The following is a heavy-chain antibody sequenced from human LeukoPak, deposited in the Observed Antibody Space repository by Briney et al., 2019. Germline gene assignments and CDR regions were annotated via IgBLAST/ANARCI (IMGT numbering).Heavy chain of an antibody. J-gene: IGHJ4*02. CDR2: ISYDGIRK. D-gene: IGHD1-26*01. Sequence: GGSLRLSCAASGFTFSAYGIHWVRQAPGKGLEWVAVISYDGIRKYYSDSGKGRFTISRDNSKNTLYLQMNSLRPEDTAVYHCAKNLGIVGAPIDSWGQGILVSVSS. CDR3: AKNLGIVGAPIDS. CDR1: GFTFSAYG. V-gene: IGHV3-30*18.